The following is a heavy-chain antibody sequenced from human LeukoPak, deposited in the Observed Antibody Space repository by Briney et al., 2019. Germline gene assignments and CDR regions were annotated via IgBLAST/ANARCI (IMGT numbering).Heavy chain of an antibody. J-gene: IGHJ4*02. D-gene: IGHD1-1*01. CDR1: GYSISSGYY. V-gene: IGHV4-38-2*02. CDR3: VVFFEDNDY. CDR2: IYHSGST. Sequence: SETLSLTCTVSGYSISSGYYWGWIRQPPGKGLEWIGSIYHSGSTYYNPSLKSRVTISVDTPKNQFSLKLSSVTAADTAVYYCVVFFEDNDYWGQGTLVTVSS.